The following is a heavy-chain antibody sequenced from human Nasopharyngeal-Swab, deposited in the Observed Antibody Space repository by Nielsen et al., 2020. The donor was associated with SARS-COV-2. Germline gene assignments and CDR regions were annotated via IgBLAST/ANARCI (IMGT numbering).Heavy chain of an antibody. Sequence: GESLKISCAASGFTFSSYWMSWVRQAPGKGLEWLAHIKQSGSEQYYVDSVKGRFTISRDNAKNSLFLQMNSLRAEDMAVYYCARYCSTTSCPRGFDYWGQGTLVTVSS. V-gene: IGHV3-7*01. J-gene: IGHJ4*02. CDR3: ARYCSTTSCPRGFDY. CDR1: GFTFSSYW. CDR2: IKQSGSEQ. D-gene: IGHD2-2*01.